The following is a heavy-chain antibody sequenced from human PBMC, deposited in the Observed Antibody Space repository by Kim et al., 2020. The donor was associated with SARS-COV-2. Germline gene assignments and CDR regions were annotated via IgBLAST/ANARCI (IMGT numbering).Heavy chain of an antibody. V-gene: IGHV1-69*13. CDR2: IIPIFGTA. CDR1: GGTFSSYA. D-gene: IGHD4-17*01. J-gene: IGHJ2*01. Sequence: SVKVSCKASGGTFSSYAISWVRQAPGQGLEWMGGIIPIFGTANYAQKFQGRVTITADESTSTAYMELSSLRSEDTAVYYCARDEGYDYGDYVAPAWYFDLWGRGTLVTVSS. CDR3: ARDEGYDYGDYVAPAWYFDL.